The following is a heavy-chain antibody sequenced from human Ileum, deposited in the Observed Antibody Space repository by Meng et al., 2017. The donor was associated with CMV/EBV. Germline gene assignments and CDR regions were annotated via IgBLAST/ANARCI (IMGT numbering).Heavy chain of an antibody. CDR2: IYYSGST. Sequence: GSLRLSCTVSGVSISSYYLSWIRQPPGKGLEWIGYIYYSGSTNYNPSLKSRVTIAVDTSKNQFSLKLSSVTDADTAVYYCARTGLYCSSTSCPGVDVWGQGTTVTVS. V-gene: IGHV4-59*01. D-gene: IGHD2-2*01. CDR1: GVSISSYY. J-gene: IGHJ6*02. CDR3: ARTGLYCSSTSCPGVDV.